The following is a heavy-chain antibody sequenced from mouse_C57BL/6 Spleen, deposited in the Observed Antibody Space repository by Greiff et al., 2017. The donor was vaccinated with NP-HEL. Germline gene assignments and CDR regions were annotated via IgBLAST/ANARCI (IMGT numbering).Heavy chain of an antibody. CDR3: ARQGGTGTGYFDV. Sequence: DVKLQESGGGLVQPGGSLKLSCAASGFTFSDYGMAWVRQAPRKGPEWVAFISNLAYSIYYADTVTGRFTISRENAKNTLYLEMSSLWSEDTAMYYCARQGGTGTGYFDVWGTGTTVTVSS. CDR1: GFTFSDYG. V-gene: IGHV5-15*01. J-gene: IGHJ1*03. D-gene: IGHD4-1*01. CDR2: ISNLAYSI.